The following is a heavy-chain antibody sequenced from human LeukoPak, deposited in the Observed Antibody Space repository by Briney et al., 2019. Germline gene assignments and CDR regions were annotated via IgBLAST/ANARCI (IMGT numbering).Heavy chain of an antibody. CDR1: NYTFTSCA. D-gene: IGHD3-22*01. J-gene: IGHJ4*02. Sequence: ASVKVSCKASNYTFTSCAISWVRQAPGQGLEWIGWISAYNGNTNYAQTLQGRVTMTTDTSTSTAYMELRSLRSDDTAVFYCARDHSNYDSDGYLDYWGQGTLVTVSS. CDR3: ARDHSNYDSDGYLDY. V-gene: IGHV1-18*01. CDR2: ISAYNGNT.